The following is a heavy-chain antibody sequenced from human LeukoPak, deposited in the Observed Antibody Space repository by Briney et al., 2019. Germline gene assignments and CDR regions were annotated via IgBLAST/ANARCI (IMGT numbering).Heavy chain of an antibody. CDR1: GYTFTGYY. V-gene: IGHV1-2*02. CDR3: AREGTYCSSTSCYWWFDP. Sequence: ASVKVSCKASGYTFTGYYMNWVRQAPGQGLEWMGWINPKSGDTKYSQKFQGRVTMTRDTSISTAYMELSRLRSDDTAVYYCAREGTYCSSTSCYWWFDPWGQGTLVTVSS. D-gene: IGHD2-2*01. J-gene: IGHJ5*02. CDR2: INPKSGDT.